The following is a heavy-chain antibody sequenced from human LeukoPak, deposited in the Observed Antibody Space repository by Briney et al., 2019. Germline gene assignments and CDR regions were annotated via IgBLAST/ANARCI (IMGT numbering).Heavy chain of an antibody. V-gene: IGHV3-48*02. J-gene: IGHJ3*02. Sequence: GSLRLSCAASGFTFSAYSMNWVRQAPGKGLDWVSYISSRSFTIYYADSVKGRFTISRDNAKNSLYLEMNSLRDEDTAVYYCARSVIAVAGYDAFDIWGQGTVVTVSS. CDR2: ISSRSFTI. CDR1: GFTFSAYS. D-gene: IGHD6-19*01. CDR3: ARSVIAVAGYDAFDI.